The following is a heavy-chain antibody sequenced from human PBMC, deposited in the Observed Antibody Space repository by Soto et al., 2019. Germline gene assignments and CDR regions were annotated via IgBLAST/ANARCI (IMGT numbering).Heavy chain of an antibody. CDR2: IIPIFGTA. CDR3: ASSSSSSQTFDF. CDR1: GGPFSSYA. V-gene: IGHV1-69*01. Sequence: QVQLVPSGAEVKKPGSSVTVSCKASGGPFSSYAISWVRPAPGQGLEWMGGIIPIFGTANYAQTFQGRVTITADESTSTAYMELSSLRSEYTAVYYCASSSSSSQTFDFWGQGTLVTVSS. D-gene: IGHD6-6*01. J-gene: IGHJ4*02.